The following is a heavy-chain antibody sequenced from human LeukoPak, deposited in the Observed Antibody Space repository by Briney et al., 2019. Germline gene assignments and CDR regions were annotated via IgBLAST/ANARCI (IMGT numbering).Heavy chain of an antibody. Sequence: PSQTLSLTCTVSGGSISSGGYYWSWIRQPPGKGLEWIGYIYHSGSTYYNPSLKSRVTISIDTSKNQVFLKLSSVTAADTAVYYCASVLRFSNSSGRGDHWFDPWGQGTLVTVSS. J-gene: IGHJ5*02. CDR2: IYHSGST. D-gene: IGHD6-6*01. CDR3: ASVLRFSNSSGRGDHWFDP. CDR1: GGSISSGGYY. V-gene: IGHV4-30-2*01.